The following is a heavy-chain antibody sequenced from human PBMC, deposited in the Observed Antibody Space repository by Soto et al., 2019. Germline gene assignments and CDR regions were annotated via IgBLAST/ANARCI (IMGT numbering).Heavy chain of an antibody. D-gene: IGHD3-3*01. CDR1: GFTFSSYA. V-gene: IGHV3-30-3*01. CDR3: ARDQTLEWLTANRGMDV. J-gene: IGHJ6*02. Sequence: GGSLRLSCAASGFTFSSYAMHWVRQAPGKGLEWVAVISYDGSNKYYADSVKGRFTISRDNSKNTLYLQMNSLRAEDTAVYYCARDQTLEWLTANRGMDVWGQGTTVTVSS. CDR2: ISYDGSNK.